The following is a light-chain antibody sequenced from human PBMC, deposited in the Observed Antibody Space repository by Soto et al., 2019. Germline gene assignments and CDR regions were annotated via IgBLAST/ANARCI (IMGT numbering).Light chain of an antibody. CDR3: QQYSSYPHT. CDR2: KAS. Sequence: DIQLTQSPSTLSASVGDRVTITCRASQSINSWLAWYQQRPGKAPKLLIYKASSLQSGVPSRFSGSGSGTKFPLTISRLQPDDLATYYCQQYSSYPHTFGPGTKLEIK. CDR1: QSINSW. V-gene: IGKV1-5*03. J-gene: IGKJ2*01.